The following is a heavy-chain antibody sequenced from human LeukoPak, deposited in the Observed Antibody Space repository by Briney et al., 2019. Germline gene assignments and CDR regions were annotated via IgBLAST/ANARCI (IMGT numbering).Heavy chain of an antibody. V-gene: IGHV3-66*01. Sequence: SGGSLRLSCAASGFTVSSNYMSWVRQAAGKGLEWVSVIYSGGSTYYADSVKGRFTISRDSSKNTVYLQMNNLRVEDTAVYYCARSAWLDPWGQGTLVTASS. CDR1: GFTVSSNY. J-gene: IGHJ5*02. CDR2: IYSGGST. CDR3: ARSAWLDP.